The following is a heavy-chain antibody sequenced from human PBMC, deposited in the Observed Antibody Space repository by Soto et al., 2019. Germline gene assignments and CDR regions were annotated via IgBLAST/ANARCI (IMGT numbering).Heavy chain of an antibody. D-gene: IGHD2-2*01. Sequence: EVQLLESGGGLVQPGGSLRLSCAASGFTFSSYAMSWVRQAPGKGLEWVSAISGSGGSTYYADSVKGRFTISRDNSKNTLYLQMNSLRAEDTAVYYCVKDQLGYCSSTSCYGGWFDPWGQGTPVTVSP. J-gene: IGHJ5*02. CDR2: ISGSGGST. CDR1: GFTFSSYA. CDR3: VKDQLGYCSSTSCYGGWFDP. V-gene: IGHV3-23*01.